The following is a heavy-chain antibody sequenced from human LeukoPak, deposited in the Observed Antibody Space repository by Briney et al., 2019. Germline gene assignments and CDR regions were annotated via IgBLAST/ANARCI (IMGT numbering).Heavy chain of an antibody. J-gene: IGHJ4*02. Sequence: GGSLRLSCAASGFTFSSYAMSWVRQAPGKGLEWVSAISGSGGSTYYADSVKGRFTISRDNSKNTLYLQMNSLRAEDTAVYYCVKVYGSGSYYFPDYWGQGTLVTVSS. V-gene: IGHV3-23*01. D-gene: IGHD3-10*01. CDR1: GFTFSSYA. CDR2: ISGSGGST. CDR3: VKVYGSGSYYFPDY.